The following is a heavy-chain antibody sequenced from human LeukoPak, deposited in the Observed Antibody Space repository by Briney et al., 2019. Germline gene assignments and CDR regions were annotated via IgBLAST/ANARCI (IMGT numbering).Heavy chain of an antibody. D-gene: IGHD3-10*01. CDR2: ISYDGSNE. CDR1: GFTFSNYD. V-gene: IGHV3-30*12. J-gene: IGHJ4*02. Sequence: SGGSLRLSCAASGFTFSNYDMHWVRQAPGKGLEWVAIISYDGSNEYYADSVKGRFTISRDNSKNTVSLQMSSLRAEDTALYYCAKGSGNGYGSGPFDYWGQGTLVTVSS. CDR3: AKGSGNGYGSGPFDY.